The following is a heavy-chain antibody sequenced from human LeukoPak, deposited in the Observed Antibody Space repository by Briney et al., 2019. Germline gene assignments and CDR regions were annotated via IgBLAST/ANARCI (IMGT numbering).Heavy chain of an antibody. CDR2: IYYSGST. CDR3: ARSRYSSAWYTFDV. D-gene: IGHD6-19*01. CDR1: GASVSSYY. Sequence: SETLSLTCTVSGASVSSYYWSWIRQPPGKGLEWIGYIYYSGSTNYKSSLKSRVTISVDTSKNQFSLKLSSMTAADTAFYYCARSRYSSAWYTFDVWGQGTMVTVPS. V-gene: IGHV4-59*02. J-gene: IGHJ3*01.